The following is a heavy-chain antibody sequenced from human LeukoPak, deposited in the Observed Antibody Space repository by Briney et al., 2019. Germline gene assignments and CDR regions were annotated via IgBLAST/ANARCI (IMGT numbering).Heavy chain of an antibody. D-gene: IGHD5-18*01. Sequence: SETLSLTCAVSGGSISSGGYSWSWIRQPPGKGLEWIGYIYYSGSTNYNPSLKSRVTISVDTSKNQFSLKLSSVTAADTAVYYCARDALSYGSLWYFDYWGQGTLVTVSS. CDR1: GGSISSGGYS. CDR2: IYYSGST. V-gene: IGHV4-61*08. J-gene: IGHJ4*02. CDR3: ARDALSYGSLWYFDY.